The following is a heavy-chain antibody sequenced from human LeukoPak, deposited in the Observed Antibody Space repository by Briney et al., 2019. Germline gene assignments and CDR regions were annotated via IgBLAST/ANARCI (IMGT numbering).Heavy chain of an antibody. CDR3: ARGPYSYDSSGAFDI. Sequence: PSETLSLTCTVSGGSISSSSYYWGWIRQPPGKGLEWIGSIYYTGSTYYNPSLKSRVTISVDTSKNQFSLKLSSVTAADTAVYYCARGPYSYDSSGAFDIWGQGTMVTVSS. CDR2: IYYTGST. V-gene: IGHV4-39*07. D-gene: IGHD3-22*01. CDR1: GGSISSSSYY. J-gene: IGHJ3*02.